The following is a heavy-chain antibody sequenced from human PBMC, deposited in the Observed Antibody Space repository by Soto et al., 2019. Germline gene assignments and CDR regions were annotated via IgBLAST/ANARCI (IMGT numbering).Heavy chain of an antibody. CDR2: IFSNYEK. V-gene: IGHV2-26*01. CDR3: ARITGVSIFGVFKYNRSVP. J-gene: IGHJ5*02. D-gene: IGHD3-3*01. CDR1: GFSLSNARMG. Sequence: QVTLKESGPVLVKPTETLTLTCTVSGFSLSNARMGVSWLRQPPGTALEWLAHIFSNYEKSYSTSLKSMLTTSTATYASVMVLTMSNMDRVDTATYYCARITGVSIFGVFKYNRSVPWGEGTLVTVSS.